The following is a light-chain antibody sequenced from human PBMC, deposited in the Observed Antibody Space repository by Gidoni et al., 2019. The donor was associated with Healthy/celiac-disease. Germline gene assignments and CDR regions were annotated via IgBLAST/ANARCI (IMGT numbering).Light chain of an antibody. CDR1: QSISRSY. Sequence: EIVLTQSPGTLSLSPGERATLSCRASQSISRSYLAWYQQKPGQAPRLLIYSASSRATGIPDRFSGSGSGTDFTLTISRLEPEDFAVYYCQQYSSSLLTFGQGTKVEIK. CDR2: SAS. V-gene: IGKV3-20*01. J-gene: IGKJ1*01. CDR3: QQYSSSLLT.